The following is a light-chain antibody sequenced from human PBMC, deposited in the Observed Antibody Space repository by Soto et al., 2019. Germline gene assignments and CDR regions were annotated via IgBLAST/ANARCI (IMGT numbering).Light chain of an antibody. CDR3: QQSYSTLYT. CDR2: AAS. Sequence: DIQMTQSPSSLSASVGDRVTITCRASQSISSYLNWYQQKPGKAPMLLIYAASSLQSGVPSRFSGSGSGTDFTLTISSLQPEDFETYYCQQSYSTLYTFGQGTKLEIK. V-gene: IGKV1-39*01. J-gene: IGKJ2*01. CDR1: QSISSY.